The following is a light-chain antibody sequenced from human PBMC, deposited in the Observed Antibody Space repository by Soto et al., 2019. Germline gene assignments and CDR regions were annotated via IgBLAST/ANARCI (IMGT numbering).Light chain of an antibody. CDR1: SSDVCGYNY. CDR3: SSYTSSSTLLYV. Sequence: QSALTQPASVSGSPGQSITISCTGTSSDVCGYNYVSWYQQHPGKAPKLMLYDVSNQPSGVSNRFSGSKSGNTASLTISGLQAEDEADYYCSSYTSSSTLLYVFGTGTKLTVL. J-gene: IGLJ1*01. CDR2: DVS. V-gene: IGLV2-14*01.